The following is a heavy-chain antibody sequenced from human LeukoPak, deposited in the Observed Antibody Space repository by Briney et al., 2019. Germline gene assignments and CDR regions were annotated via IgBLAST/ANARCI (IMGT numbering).Heavy chain of an antibody. CDR3: AKDRLWFGQLLPSMDV. CDR2: ISATGDGT. V-gene: IGHV3-23*01. J-gene: IGHJ6*03. CDR1: GLRFSTYT. D-gene: IGHD3-10*01. Sequence: PGGSLRLSCVVAGLRFSTYTMNWVRQAPGKGLEWVSSISATGDGTYYADSVQGRFTMSIDNSKNTVYLQMNSLRSEGTALYYCAKDRLWFGQLLPSMDVWGKGTTVTVSS.